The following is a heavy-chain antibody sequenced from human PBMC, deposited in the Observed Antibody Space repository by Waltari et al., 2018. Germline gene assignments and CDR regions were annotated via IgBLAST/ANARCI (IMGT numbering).Heavy chain of an antibody. Sequence: QVQLQQWGAGLLKPSETLSLTCAVYGGSFSGYYWSWIRQPPGKGLEWIGEINHSGSTNYNPSLKSRVTISVDTSKNQFSLKLSSVTAADTAVYYCARGGKVLLWFGSQNWFDPWGQGTTVTVSS. J-gene: IGHJ5*01. CDR2: INHSGST. CDR3: ARGGKVLLWFGSQNWFDP. CDR1: GGSFSGYY. D-gene: IGHD3-10*01. V-gene: IGHV4-34*01.